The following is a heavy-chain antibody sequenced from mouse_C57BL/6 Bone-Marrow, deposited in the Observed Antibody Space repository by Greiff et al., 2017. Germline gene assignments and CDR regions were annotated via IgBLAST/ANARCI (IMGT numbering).Heavy chain of an antibody. Sequence: VQLQQPGAELVKPGASVKLSCKASGYTFPSYWMHWVKQRPGRGLEWIGRIDPNSGGTKYNEKFKSKATLTVDKPSSTAYMQLSSLTSEDSAVYVYARRGFCYGSSDGGKDYEGQGTSVTVSS. CDR1: GYTFPSYW. CDR3: ARRGFCYGSSDGGKDY. V-gene: IGHV1-72*01. D-gene: IGHD1-1*01. CDR2: IDPNSGGT. J-gene: IGHJ4*01.